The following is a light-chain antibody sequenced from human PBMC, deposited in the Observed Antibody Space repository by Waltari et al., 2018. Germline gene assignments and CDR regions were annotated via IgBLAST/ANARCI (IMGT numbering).Light chain of an antibody. CDR1: QFAVSSY. CDR3: QYLDGARLV. Sequence: VLTQSPGTLSLSPGERATLSCRASQFAVSSYLTWYQQRQGQAPRLLIYNTSRRPTDIPERFSGGGSGTDFTLTISRLDPEDFVVYYCQYLDGARLVFGGGTKLEIK. V-gene: IGKV3-20*01. CDR2: NTS. J-gene: IGKJ4*01.